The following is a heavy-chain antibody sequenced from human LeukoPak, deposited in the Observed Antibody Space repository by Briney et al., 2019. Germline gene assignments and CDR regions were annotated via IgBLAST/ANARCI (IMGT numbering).Heavy chain of an antibody. CDR1: GGSISSHY. J-gene: IGHJ3*02. CDR3: ASGITIFGVTRDAFDI. Sequence: SETLSHTCTVSGGSISSHYWSWIRQPPGKGLEWIGYIYYSGSTNYNPSLKSRVTISVDTSKNQFSLKLSSVTAADTAVYYCASGITIFGVTRDAFDIWGQGTMVTVSS. CDR2: IYYSGST. V-gene: IGHV4-59*11. D-gene: IGHD3-3*01.